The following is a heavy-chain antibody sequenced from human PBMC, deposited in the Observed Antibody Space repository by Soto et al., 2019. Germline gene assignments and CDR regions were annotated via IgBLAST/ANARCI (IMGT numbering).Heavy chain of an antibody. CDR1: GGSISSYY. Sequence: SETLSLTCTVSGGSISSYYWSWIRQPPGKGLEWIGYIYYSGSTNYNPSLKSRVTISVDTSKNQFSLKLSSVTAADTAVYYCARVSYDFWSGWRVSNYYYYMDVWGKGTTVTVSS. J-gene: IGHJ6*03. V-gene: IGHV4-59*01. CDR2: IYYSGST. CDR3: ARVSYDFWSGWRVSNYYYYMDV. D-gene: IGHD3-3*01.